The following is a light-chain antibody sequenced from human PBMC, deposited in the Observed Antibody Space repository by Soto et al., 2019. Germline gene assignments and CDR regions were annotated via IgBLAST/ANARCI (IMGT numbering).Light chain of an antibody. CDR3: SSYTSSSGV. CDR1: SSDVGGYNY. CDR2: DVS. Sequence: QSVLTQPASVSGSPGQSITISCTGTSSDVGGYNYVSWYQQHPGKAPKLMIYDVSNRPSGVSNRFSGSKSGNTASLTISGVQAEDEADYYCSSYTSSSGVFGTGTKVTVL. J-gene: IGLJ1*01. V-gene: IGLV2-14*01.